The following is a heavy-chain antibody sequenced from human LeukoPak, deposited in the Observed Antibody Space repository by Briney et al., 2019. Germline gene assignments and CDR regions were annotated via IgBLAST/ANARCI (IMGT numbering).Heavy chain of an antibody. CDR1: GDSVSSNSAA. V-gene: IGHV6-1*01. Sequence: SQTLSLTCAISGDSVSSNSAAWNSIRQSPSRGLEWLGRTYYRSKWYNDYAVSVKSRITINPDTSKNQFSLQLNSVTPEDTAAYYCASFNRDGAYGMDVWGQGTTVTVSS. CDR3: ASFNRDGAYGMDV. CDR2: TYYRSKWYN. D-gene: IGHD1-14*01. J-gene: IGHJ6*02.